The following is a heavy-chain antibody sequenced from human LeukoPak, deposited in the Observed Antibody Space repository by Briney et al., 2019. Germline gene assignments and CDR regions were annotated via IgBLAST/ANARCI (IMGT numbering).Heavy chain of an antibody. CDR1: GGSISSGGYY. CDR2: IHYSGST. CDR3: AGGSVGAFDI. Sequence: SETLSLNCTVSGGSISSGGYYWSWIRQHPGKGLEWIGYIHYSGSTYYNPSLKSRVTISVDTSKNQFSLKLSSVTAADTAVYYCAGGSVGAFDIWGQGTMVTVSS. V-gene: IGHV4-31*03. J-gene: IGHJ3*02. D-gene: IGHD4-23*01.